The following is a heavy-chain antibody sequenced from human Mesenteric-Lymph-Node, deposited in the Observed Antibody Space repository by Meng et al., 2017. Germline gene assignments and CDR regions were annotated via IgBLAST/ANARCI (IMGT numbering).Heavy chain of an antibody. V-gene: IGHV5-51*01. CDR3: ARHPGQVVVAATVIDY. CDR1: GYTFTSYW. D-gene: IGHD2-15*01. J-gene: IGHJ4*02. CDR2: IYPGDSDT. Sequence: GESLKISCEGSGYTFTSYWIGWVRQMPGKGLEWMGIIYPGDSDTRYSPSFQGQVTISADKSISTAYLQWSSLKASDTAMYYCARHPGQVVVAATVIDYWGQGTLVTVSS.